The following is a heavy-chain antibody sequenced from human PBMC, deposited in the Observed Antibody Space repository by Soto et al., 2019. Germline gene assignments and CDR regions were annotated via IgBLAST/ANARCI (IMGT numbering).Heavy chain of an antibody. CDR1: GGSFSGYY. J-gene: IGHJ4*02. D-gene: IGHD3-10*01. Sequence: SSETLSLTCAVYGGSFSGYYWSWIRQPPGKGLEWIGEINHSGSTNYNPSLKSRVTISVDTSKNQFSLKLSSVTAADTAVYYCARVDYYGAGTYLFDYWGPGTLVRVSA. CDR2: INHSGST. V-gene: IGHV4-34*01. CDR3: ARVDYYGAGTYLFDY.